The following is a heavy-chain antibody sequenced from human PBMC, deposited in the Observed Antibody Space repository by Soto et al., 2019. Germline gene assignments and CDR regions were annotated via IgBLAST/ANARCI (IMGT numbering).Heavy chain of an antibody. CDR3: ARPIGALSTTDFTY. J-gene: IGHJ4*02. CDR2: VYPSDSDT. D-gene: IGHD3-22*01. V-gene: IGHV5-51*01. CDR1: GYRFTESW. Sequence: GESLKISCKTSGYRFTESWIGWVRQKPGKGLEWLGMVYPSDSDTRYSPSFQGQVTISADKSISTAYLQWSSLKASDTAMYYCARPIGALSTTDFTYWGQGTLVTVSS.